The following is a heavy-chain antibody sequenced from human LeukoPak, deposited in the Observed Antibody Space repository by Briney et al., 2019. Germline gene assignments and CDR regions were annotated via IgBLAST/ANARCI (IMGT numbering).Heavy chain of an antibody. D-gene: IGHD5-12*01. CDR2: INQDGSKE. CDR3: VRDGGVSGYDLLDY. Sequence: GGSLRLSCAAFGFTFSNYWMTWVRQAPGKGLEWVANINQDGSKEYYMDSVKARFTISRDNAKNSLSLQMNSLRAEDTAVYYCVRDGGVSGYDLLDYWGQGTLVTVSS. V-gene: IGHV3-7*01. CDR1: GFTFSNYW. J-gene: IGHJ4*02.